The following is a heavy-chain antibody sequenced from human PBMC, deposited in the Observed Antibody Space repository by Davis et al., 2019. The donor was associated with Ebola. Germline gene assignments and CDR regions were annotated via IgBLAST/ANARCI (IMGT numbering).Heavy chain of an antibody. Sequence: GESLKISCAASGSSFHTYTINWFRQAPGRGLEWLAVISTDGSTTFYADSVKGGFTISRDNSKNTLSLQMNSLDTEDTAVYYCAGAVAGTEDFQYWGQGTLVTVSS. CDR1: GSSFHTYT. CDR3: AGAVAGTEDFQY. CDR2: ISTDGSTT. J-gene: IGHJ4*02. D-gene: IGHD6-19*01. V-gene: IGHV3-30*04.